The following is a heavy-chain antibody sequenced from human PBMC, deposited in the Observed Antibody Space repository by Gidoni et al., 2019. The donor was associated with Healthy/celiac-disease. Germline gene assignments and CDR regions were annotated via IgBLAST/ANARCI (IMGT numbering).Heavy chain of an antibody. Sequence: QVQLVESGGGVVQPGRSLRLSCAASGFTFSSYGMHWVRQAPGKGLEWVAVVSYDGSNENYADSVKGRVTISRDNSKNTLYLQMNSLRAEDTAVYYCAKTPPSGDPVGYFDLWGRGTLVTVSS. CDR1: GFTFSSYG. D-gene: IGHD6-6*01. CDR2: VSYDGSNE. J-gene: IGHJ2*01. CDR3: AKTPPSGDPVGYFDL. V-gene: IGHV3-30*18.